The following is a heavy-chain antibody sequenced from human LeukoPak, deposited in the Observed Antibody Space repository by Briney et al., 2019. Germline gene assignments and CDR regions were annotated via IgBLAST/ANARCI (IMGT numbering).Heavy chain of an antibody. CDR1: GGSISSGGYY. V-gene: IGHV4-31*03. D-gene: IGHD3-10*01. J-gene: IGHJ2*01. CDR2: IYYSGST. Sequence: PSETLSLTCTVSGGSISSGGYYWSWIRQHPGKGLEWIGYIYYSGSTYYNPSLKSRVTISVDTSKNQFSLKLSSVTAADTAVYYCARDRRFGDPPYWYFDLWGRGTLVTVSS. CDR3: ARDRRFGDPPYWYFDL.